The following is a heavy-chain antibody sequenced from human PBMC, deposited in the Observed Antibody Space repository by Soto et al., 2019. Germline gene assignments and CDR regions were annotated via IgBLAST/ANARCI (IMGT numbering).Heavy chain of an antibody. CDR1: GGSISSGGYY. J-gene: IGHJ5*02. V-gene: IGHV4-31*03. CDR3: ARDLYSGYGWFDP. Sequence: SSETLSLTXTVSGGSISSGGYYWSWIRQHPGKGLEWIGYIYYSGSTYYNPSLKSRVTISVDTSKNQFSLKLSSVTAADTAVYYCARDLYSGYGWFDPWGQGTLVTVSS. D-gene: IGHD5-12*01. CDR2: IYYSGST.